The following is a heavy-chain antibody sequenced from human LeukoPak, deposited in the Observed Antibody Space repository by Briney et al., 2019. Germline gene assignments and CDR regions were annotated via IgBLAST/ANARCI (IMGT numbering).Heavy chain of an antibody. CDR2: IKQDGSEK. CDR3: ASGRGRYDLTGY. Sequence: GGSLRLSCVASGFTFSSYWMSWVRQAPGKGLEWVANIKQDGSEKYYVDSVKGRFTISRDNAKNSLYLQMNSLRAEDTAVYYCASGRGRYDLTGYWGQGTLVTVSS. D-gene: IGHD3-16*01. J-gene: IGHJ4*02. CDR1: GFTFSSYW. V-gene: IGHV3-7*01.